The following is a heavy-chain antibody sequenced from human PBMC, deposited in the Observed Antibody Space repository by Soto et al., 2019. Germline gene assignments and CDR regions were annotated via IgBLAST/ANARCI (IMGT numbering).Heavy chain of an antibody. Sequence: QVQLQESGPGLVKPSQTLSLTCTVSGGSISSGGYYWSWIRQHPGKGLEWIGYIYYSGSTYYNPSRKSRVTISVDTSKNQFSLKLSSVTAADTAVYYCARGRTHLLLWFGEPKGWFDPWGQGTLVTVSS. CDR2: IYYSGST. V-gene: IGHV4-31*03. D-gene: IGHD3-10*01. CDR3: ARGRTHLLLWFGEPKGWFDP. J-gene: IGHJ5*02. CDR1: GGSISSGGYY.